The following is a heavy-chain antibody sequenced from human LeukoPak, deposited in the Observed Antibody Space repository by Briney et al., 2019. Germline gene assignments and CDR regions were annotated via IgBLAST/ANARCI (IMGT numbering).Heavy chain of an antibody. CDR2: IYYSGST. J-gene: IGHJ4*02. Sequence: PSETLSLTCSVSGDSISTSSYYWGWIRQPPGKGLEWIGTIYYSGSTYYNPSLTSRVTISVDTSKNQFSLKLSSVTAADTAVYYCASGYSSYYFDYWGQGTLVTVSS. CDR3: ASGYSSYYFDY. D-gene: IGHD6-6*01. V-gene: IGHV4-39*07. CDR1: GDSISTSSYY.